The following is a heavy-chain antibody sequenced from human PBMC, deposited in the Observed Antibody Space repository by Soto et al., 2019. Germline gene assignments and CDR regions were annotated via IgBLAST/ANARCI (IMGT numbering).Heavy chain of an antibody. V-gene: IGHV3-7*03. CDR1: GFTFSNYW. J-gene: IGHJ4*02. CDR3: TSIVEMAPY. CDR2: IKHDGTDK. D-gene: IGHD3-16*02. Sequence: PGGSLRLSCEASGFTFSNYWMSWVRQAPGKGLEWVANIKHDGTDKYYVDSVKGRSTISRDNAKNSLYLQLNSLKTEDTAVYYCTSIVEMAPYWGQGTLVTVSS.